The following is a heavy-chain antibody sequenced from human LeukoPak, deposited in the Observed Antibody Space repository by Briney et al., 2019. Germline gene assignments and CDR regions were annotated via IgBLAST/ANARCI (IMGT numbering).Heavy chain of an antibody. CDR3: ARVYSSGWPNFDY. CDR2: INAYNGNT. J-gene: IGHJ4*02. Sequence: ASVKVSCKASGYTFTTYGISWVRQAPGQGLEWMGWINAYNGNTNYAQKFQGRVTMTTDTSTSTAYMELRSLRSDDTAVYYCARVYSSGWPNFDYWGQGTLVTVSS. D-gene: IGHD6-19*01. CDR1: GYTFTTYG. V-gene: IGHV1-18*01.